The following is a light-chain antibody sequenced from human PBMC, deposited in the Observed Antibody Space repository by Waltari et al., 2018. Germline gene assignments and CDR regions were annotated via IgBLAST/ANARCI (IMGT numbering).Light chain of an antibody. V-gene: IGLV3-1*01. J-gene: IGLJ2*01. CDR2: RDN. Sequence: SYELTQPPSVSASPGPTATTTCSGETLGDKYTCPSQQRPGPSPVLVMYRDNKRPSGIPERFSGSNSGNTATLTISGTQVMDEADYYCQWWDSNTVVFGGGTKVTVL. CDR1: TLGDKY. CDR3: QWWDSNTVV.